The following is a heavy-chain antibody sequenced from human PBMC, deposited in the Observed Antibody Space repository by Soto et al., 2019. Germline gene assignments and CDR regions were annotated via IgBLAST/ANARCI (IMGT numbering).Heavy chain of an antibody. CDR3: ARVLWLGITMIVDSYGMDV. CDR2: IIPIFGTA. J-gene: IGHJ6*02. CDR1: GGTFSSYA. Sequence: QVQLVQSGAEVKKPGSSVKVSCTASGGTFSSYAISWVRQAPGQGLEWMGGIIPIFGTANYAQKFQGRVTITADESTGTAYMEERSLRSEDTAVYYCARVLWLGITMIVDSYGMDVWGQWTTVTVSS. V-gene: IGHV1-69*01. D-gene: IGHD3-22*01.